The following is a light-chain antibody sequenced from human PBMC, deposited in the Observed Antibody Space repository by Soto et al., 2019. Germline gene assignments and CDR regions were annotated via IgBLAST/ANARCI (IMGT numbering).Light chain of an antibody. CDR3: ETWDSNTFVV. CDR2: LEGSGSY. J-gene: IGLJ2*01. V-gene: IGLV4-60*03. CDR1: SGHSSYI. Sequence: QPVLTQSSSASASLGSSVKLTCTLSSGHSSYIIAWHQQQPGKAPRYLMKLEGSGSYNKGSGVPDRFSGSSSGADRYLTISILQSEDEADYYCETWDSNTFVVFGGGTKVTVL.